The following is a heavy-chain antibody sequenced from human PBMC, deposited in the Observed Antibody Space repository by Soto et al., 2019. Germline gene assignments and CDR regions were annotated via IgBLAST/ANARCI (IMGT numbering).Heavy chain of an antibody. CDR3: AKDGNWLDVYFDV. CDR2: SSASGRSR. J-gene: IGHJ4*02. CDR1: GIEFSNYA. Sequence: PGGSLRLSCVASGIEFSNYAMSWVRQAPGKGLEWVSISSASGRSRYHADSVKGRFTISRDNSKNTLYLHMTSLRAEDTAVYYCAKDGNWLDVYFDVCGQGTPLTVSS. V-gene: IGHV3-23*01. D-gene: IGHD6-19*01.